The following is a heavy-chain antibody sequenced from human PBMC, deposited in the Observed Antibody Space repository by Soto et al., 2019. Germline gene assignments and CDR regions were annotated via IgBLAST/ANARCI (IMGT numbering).Heavy chain of an antibody. V-gene: IGHV4-31*03. J-gene: IGHJ6*02. CDR2: IYYSGST. Sequence: SETLSLTCTVSGGSISSGGYYWSWIRQHPGKGLEWIGYIYYSGSTYYNPSLKSRVTISVDTSKSQFSLKVTSVTAADTAVYYCAKGGYYFYYGMDVWGQGTTVTVSS. CDR1: GGSISSGGYY. CDR3: AKGGYYFYYGMDV. D-gene: IGHD2-15*01.